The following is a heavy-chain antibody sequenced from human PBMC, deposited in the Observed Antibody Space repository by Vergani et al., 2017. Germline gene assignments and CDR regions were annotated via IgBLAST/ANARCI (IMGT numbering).Heavy chain of an antibody. CDR1: GYSFTSYW. Sequence: EVQLVQSGAEVKKPGESLKISCKGSGYSFTSYWIGWVRQMPGKGLEWMGIIYPGDSDTRYSPSFQGQVTISADKSISTAYLQWSSLKASDTAMYYCARSMGKHDILTGAIDYWGQGTLVTVSS. V-gene: IGHV5-51*01. D-gene: IGHD3-9*01. J-gene: IGHJ4*02. CDR3: ARSMGKHDILTGAIDY. CDR2: IYPGDSDT.